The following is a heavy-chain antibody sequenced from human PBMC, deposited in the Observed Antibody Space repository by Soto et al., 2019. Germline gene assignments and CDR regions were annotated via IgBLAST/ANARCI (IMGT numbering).Heavy chain of an antibody. V-gene: IGHV3-48*01. Sequence: EVQLVESGGGLVQPGGSLRLSCAASGFTFSSYSMNWVRQAPGKGLEWVSYISSSSSTIYYADSVKGRFTISRDNAKNSLYLQMNSLRAEDTAVYYCASVQGSSHPANDYWGQGTLVTVSS. CDR1: GFTFSSYS. D-gene: IGHD6-13*01. CDR3: ASVQGSSHPANDY. CDR2: ISSSSSTI. J-gene: IGHJ4*02.